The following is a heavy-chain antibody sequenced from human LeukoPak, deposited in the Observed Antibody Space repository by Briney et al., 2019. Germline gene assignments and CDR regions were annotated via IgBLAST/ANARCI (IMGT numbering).Heavy chain of an antibody. Sequence: SQTLSLTCAISGDSVSSNISAWHWITQSPSRGLECLGRTYYRYKWYHDYAVSVKSRITLNPDTSKNQFSLQLNSVTPEDTAVYYCARDHIAAAGPLDVWGKGTTVTVSS. D-gene: IGHD6-13*01. CDR2: TYYRYKWYH. V-gene: IGHV6-1*01. CDR1: GDSVSSNISA. J-gene: IGHJ6*04. CDR3: ARDHIAAAGPLDV.